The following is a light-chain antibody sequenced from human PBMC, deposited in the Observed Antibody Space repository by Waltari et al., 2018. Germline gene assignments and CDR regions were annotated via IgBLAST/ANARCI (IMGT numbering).Light chain of an antibody. CDR2: DVS. CDR1: SSDVGSYDY. Sequence: QSALTQPASVSGSPGQSITISCTGTSSDVGSYDYVSWYQQHPGKAPKVMIYDVSNRPSGVSNRFSGSKSGNTASLTISGLQAEDEADYYCSSYTSSITWVFGGGTKLTVL. CDR3: SSYTSSITWV. J-gene: IGLJ3*02. V-gene: IGLV2-14*01.